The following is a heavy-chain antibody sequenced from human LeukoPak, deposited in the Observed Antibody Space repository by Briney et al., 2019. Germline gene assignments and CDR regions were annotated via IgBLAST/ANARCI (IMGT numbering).Heavy chain of an antibody. CDR2: INPSGGST. D-gene: IGHD3-10*01. CDR3: ARDPAFTMLRGVINWYFDL. CDR1: GYTFISYY. Sequence: ASVKVSCKASGYTFISYYIHWVRQAPGQGLEWMGIINPSGGSTSYAQKFQGRVTMTRDTSTSTVYMELSSLRSEDTAVYYCARDPAFTMLRGVINWYFDLWGRGTLVTVSS. V-gene: IGHV1-46*01. J-gene: IGHJ2*01.